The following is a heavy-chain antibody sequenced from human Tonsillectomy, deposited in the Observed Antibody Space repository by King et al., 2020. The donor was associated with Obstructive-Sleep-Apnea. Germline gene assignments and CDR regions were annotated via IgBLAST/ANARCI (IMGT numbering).Heavy chain of an antibody. V-gene: IGHV5-51*01. CDR3: ARQGEVDTAMVSPIDY. Sequence: QLVQSGAEGKKPGESLKISCKGSGYSFTSYWIGWVRQMPGKSLEWMGIIYPGDSDTRYSPSFQGQVTISADKSISTAYLQWSSLKASDTAMYYCARQGEVDTAMVSPIDYWGQGTLVTVSS. CDR1: GYSFTSYW. CDR2: IYPGDSDT. D-gene: IGHD5-18*01. J-gene: IGHJ4*02.